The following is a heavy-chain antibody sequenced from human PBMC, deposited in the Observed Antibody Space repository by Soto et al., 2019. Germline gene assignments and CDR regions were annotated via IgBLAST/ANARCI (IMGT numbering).Heavy chain of an antibody. CDR1: GYTFTSYV. J-gene: IGHJ5*02. D-gene: IGHD2-15*01. V-gene: IGHV1-8*02. CDR2: MNPNSGNT. CDR3: ARDGPTMRYCSGGSCYARFDP. Sequence: ASVKVSCKASGYTFTSYVINWVRQATGQGLEWMGWMNPNSGNTGYAQKFQGRVTMTRNTSISTAYMELSSLRSEDTAVYYCARDGPTMRYCSGGSCYARFDPWGPGTLVTVSS.